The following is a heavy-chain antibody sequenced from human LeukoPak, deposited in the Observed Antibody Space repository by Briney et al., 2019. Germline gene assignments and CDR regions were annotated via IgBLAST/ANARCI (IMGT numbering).Heavy chain of an antibody. Sequence: ASVKVSCKASGYTFTSYYMHWVRQAPEQGLEWMGIINPSGGSTSYAQKFQGRVTMTRDTSTSTVYMELSSLRSEDTAVYYCARDAGGYSGKYGMDVWGQGTTVTVSS. CDR2: INPSGGST. J-gene: IGHJ6*02. CDR1: GYTFTSYY. D-gene: IGHD5-12*01. V-gene: IGHV1-46*01. CDR3: ARDAGGYSGKYGMDV.